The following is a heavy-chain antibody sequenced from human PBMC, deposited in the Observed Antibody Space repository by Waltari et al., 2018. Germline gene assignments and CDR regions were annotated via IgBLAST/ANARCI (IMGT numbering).Heavy chain of an antibody. CDR3: ARHGLRVYGSGSYFDY. CDR1: GDSFTSYW. J-gene: IGHJ4*02. V-gene: IGHV5-51*01. D-gene: IGHD3-10*01. Sequence: EVQLVQSGAEVKKPGQALKNSCKGSGDSFTSYWNGWVRQIPGKGLEWMGIIYPGDSDTRYSPSFQGQVTISADKSISTAYLQWSSLKASDTAMYYCARHGLRVYGSGSYFDYWGQGTLVTVSS. CDR2: IYPGDSDT.